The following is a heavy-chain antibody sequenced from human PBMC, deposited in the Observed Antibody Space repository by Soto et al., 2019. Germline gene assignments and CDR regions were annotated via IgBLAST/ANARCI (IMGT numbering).Heavy chain of an antibody. CDR2: INHSGST. CDR3: ARVHVSLSGMDV. CDR1: GGSFSGYY. V-gene: IGHV4-34*01. J-gene: IGHJ6*02. Sequence: QVQLQQWGAGLLKPSETLSLTCAVYGGSFSGYYWSWIRQPPGKGLEWIGEINHSGSTNYNPSLKSRVTISVDTSKNQFSLKLSSVTAADTAVYYCARVHVSLSGMDVWGQGTTVTVS.